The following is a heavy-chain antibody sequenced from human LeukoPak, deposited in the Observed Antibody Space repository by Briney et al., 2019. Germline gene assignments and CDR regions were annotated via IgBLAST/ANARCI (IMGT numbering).Heavy chain of an antibody. V-gene: IGHV1-18*01. J-gene: IGHJ3*02. CDR2: ISAYNGNT. CDR3: ARDINQQLVIPDAFDI. D-gene: IGHD6-13*01. Sequence: ASVKVSCKASCYTFTSYGISWVRQAPGLGLEWMGWISAYNGNTNYAQKLQGRVTMTTDTSTSTAYMELRSLRSDDTAVYYCARDINQQLVIPDAFDIWGQGTMVTVSS. CDR1: CYTFTSYG.